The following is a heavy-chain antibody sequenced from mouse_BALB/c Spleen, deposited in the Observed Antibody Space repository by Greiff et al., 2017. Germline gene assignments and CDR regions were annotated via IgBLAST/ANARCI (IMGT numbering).Heavy chain of an antibody. D-gene: IGHD3-1*01. J-gene: IGHJ4*01. CDR1: GFNIKDTY. CDR2: IDPANGNT. V-gene: IGHV14-3*02. Sequence: VQLQQSGAELVKPGASVKLSCTASGFNIKDTYMHWVKQRPEQGLEWIGRIDPANGNTKYDPKFQGKATITADTSSNTAYLQLSSLTSEDTAVYYCARRLGRLGAMDYWGQGTSVTVSS. CDR3: ARRLGRLGAMDY.